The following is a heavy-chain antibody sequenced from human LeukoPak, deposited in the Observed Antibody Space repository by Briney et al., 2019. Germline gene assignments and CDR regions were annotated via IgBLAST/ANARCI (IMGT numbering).Heavy chain of an antibody. CDR2: IKQDASEI. J-gene: IGHJ4*02. Sequence: GCLRVSPAAPGFTFSIYRMCWVREAPGKGLEWVANIKQDASEIYYVGSVKGRFIISRDNAKNSLYLQMNSLRAEDTAVYYCARDWAIVGASAGDYWGQGTLVTVSS. CDR1: GFTFSIYR. D-gene: IGHD1-26*01. V-gene: IGHV3-7*03. CDR3: ARDWAIVGASAGDY.